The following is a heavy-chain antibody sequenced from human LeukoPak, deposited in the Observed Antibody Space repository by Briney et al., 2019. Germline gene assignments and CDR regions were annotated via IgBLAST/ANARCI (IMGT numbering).Heavy chain of an antibody. J-gene: IGHJ4*02. CDR3: VAAALGYFDY. D-gene: IGHD6-13*01. CDR2: ISSNGIYI. CDR1: GFTFSNYS. V-gene: IGHV3-21*04. Sequence: PGGSLRLSCAASGFTFSNYSMNWVRQAPGKGLEWVSSISSNGIYIYYADSVKGRFTISRDNAKNSLCPQMNSLRAEDTAVYYCVAAALGYFDYWGQGTLVTVSS.